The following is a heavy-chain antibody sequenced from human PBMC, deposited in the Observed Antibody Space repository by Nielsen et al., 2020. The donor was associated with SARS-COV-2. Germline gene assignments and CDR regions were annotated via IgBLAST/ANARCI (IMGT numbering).Heavy chain of an antibody. D-gene: IGHD3-10*02. Sequence: GGSLRLSCAASGFTFSNYAMHWVRQAPGKGLEWVADMWYDEADQYYADSVKGRFTISRDNSKNTLYLQMNSLRAEDTATYYCARDSSTYYNVLSGPDYWGQGTLVTVSS. V-gene: IGHV3-33*01. J-gene: IGHJ4*02. CDR3: ARDSSTYYNVLSGPDY. CDR1: GFTFSNYA. CDR2: MWYDEADQ.